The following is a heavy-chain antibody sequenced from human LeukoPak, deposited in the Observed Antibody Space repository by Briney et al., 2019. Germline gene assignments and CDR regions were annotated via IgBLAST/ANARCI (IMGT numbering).Heavy chain of an antibody. CDR1: GASFSGCY. V-gene: IGHV4-34*01. J-gene: IGHJ4*02. CDR2: INHSGIT. CDR3: ARGAMATTPFFDY. Sequence: SETLSLTCAFYGASFSGCYWRWIRQPPGKGLEWIGEINHSGITTYNPSLKSRVTMSLDTSRNQFSLKLTSLTAADTAVYYCARGAMATTPFFDYWGQGTLVTVSS. D-gene: IGHD5-24*01.